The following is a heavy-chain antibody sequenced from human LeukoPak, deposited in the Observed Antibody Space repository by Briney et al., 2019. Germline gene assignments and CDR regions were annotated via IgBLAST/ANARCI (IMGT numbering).Heavy chain of an antibody. CDR2: IWYDGSNK. CDR1: GISLSASG. Sequence: SGGSLRLSCAASGISLSASGMQWVRHVPGEGLEWVAFIWYDGSNKYYADSVKGRFTISRDDSKKMIYLQMNSLRADDTALYYCAKDKGNYYFDYWGQGTLVTVSS. D-gene: IGHD4-23*01. J-gene: IGHJ4*02. V-gene: IGHV3-30*02. CDR3: AKDKGNYYFDY.